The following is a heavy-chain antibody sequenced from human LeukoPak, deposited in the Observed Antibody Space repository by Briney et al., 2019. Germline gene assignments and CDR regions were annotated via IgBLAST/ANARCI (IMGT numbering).Heavy chain of an antibody. V-gene: IGHV4-4*07. CDR3: ARANWGYCSSTSCYKIGYYYYMDV. J-gene: IGHJ6*03. CDR1: GGSISSYY. D-gene: IGHD2-2*02. Sequence: SETLSLTCTVSGGSISSYYWSWIRQPAGKGLEWIGRIYTSGSTNYNPSLKSRVTMSVDTSKNQFSLKLSSVTAADTAVYYCARANWGYCSSTSCYKIGYYYYMDVWGKGTTVTVSS. CDR2: IYTSGST.